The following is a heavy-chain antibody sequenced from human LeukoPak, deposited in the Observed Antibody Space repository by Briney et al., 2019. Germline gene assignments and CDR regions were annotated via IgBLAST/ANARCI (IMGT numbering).Heavy chain of an antibody. CDR1: GFTFSSYSSYW. J-gene: IGHJ6*04. CDR3: ARDRVLIAVVPAPDV. V-gene: IGHV3-11*04. D-gene: IGHD2-2*01. Sequence: GGSLRLSCVASGFTFSSYSSYWMSWIRQAPGKGLEWVSYISSSGSTIYYADSVKGRFTISRDNAKNSLYLQMNSLRAEDTAVYYCARDRVLIAVVPAPDVWGKGTTVTVSS. CDR2: ISSSGSTI.